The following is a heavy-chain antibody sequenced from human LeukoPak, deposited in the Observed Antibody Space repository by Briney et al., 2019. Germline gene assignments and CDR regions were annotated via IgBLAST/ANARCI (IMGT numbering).Heavy chain of an antibody. D-gene: IGHD3-10*01. CDR3: AKDVRRINYYGPGSYSPDY. CDR2: IRYDGSNK. V-gene: IGHV3-30*02. CDR1: GFTFSSYG. Sequence: GGSLRLSCAASGFTFSSYGMHWVRQAPGKGLEWVAFIRYDGSNKYYADSVKGRFTISRDNSKNTLYLQMNSLRAEDTAVYYCAKDVRRINYYGPGSYSPDYWAQGPLVTVPS. J-gene: IGHJ4*02.